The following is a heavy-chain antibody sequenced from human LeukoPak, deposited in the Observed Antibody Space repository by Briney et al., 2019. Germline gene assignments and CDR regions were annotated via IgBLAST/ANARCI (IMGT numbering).Heavy chain of an antibody. Sequence: SETLSLTCTVSGGSISSDSYYWSWIRQPAGKGLEWIGRIYTSGSTNYNPSLKSRVTISVDTSKNQFSLKLSSVTAADTAVYYCARGAPFASSSWYAPYYFDYWGQGTLVTVSS. CDR2: IYTSGST. J-gene: IGHJ4*02. D-gene: IGHD6-13*01. CDR1: GGSISSDSYY. V-gene: IGHV4-61*02. CDR3: ARGAPFASSSWYAPYYFDY.